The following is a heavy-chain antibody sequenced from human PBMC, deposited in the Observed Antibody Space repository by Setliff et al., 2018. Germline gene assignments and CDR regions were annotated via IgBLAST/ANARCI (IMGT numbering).Heavy chain of an antibody. J-gene: IGHJ3*02. CDR3: AREGTPGAFDI. CDR2: IYHSGST. Sequence: SETVSLTCAVSGGSISSGGYSWSWIRQPPGKGLEWIGYIYHSGSTYYNPSLKSRVTISVDRSKNQFSLKLSSVTAADTAVYYCAREGTPGAFDIWGQGTMVTVSS. CDR1: GGSISSGGYS. V-gene: IGHV4-30-2*01. D-gene: IGHD3-10*01.